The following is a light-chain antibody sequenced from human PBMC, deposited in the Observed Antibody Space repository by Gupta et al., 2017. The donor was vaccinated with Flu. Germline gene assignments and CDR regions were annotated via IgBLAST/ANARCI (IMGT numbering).Light chain of an antibody. J-gene: IGKJ3*01. CDR1: QSIGIF. CDR2: AAS. CDR3: QQSDSTLFT. V-gene: IGKV1-39*01. Sequence: DIQMAQSPSSLSASVGDRVTITCRASQSIGIFLNWYQQQPGKAPKLLIYAASYVESGVPSRFSGSGSGTDFSLTISKLQPEDFATYYCQQSDSTLFTFGHGTKVDIK.